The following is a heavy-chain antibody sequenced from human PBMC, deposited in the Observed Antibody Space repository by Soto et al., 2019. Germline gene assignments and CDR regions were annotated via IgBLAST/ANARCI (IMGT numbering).Heavy chain of an antibody. Sequence: EVQLLESGGGLVQPGGSLRLSCAASGFTFSNYGMSWVRQAPGKGLEWVSSISGGNTFYAGSVKGRFTISRDNSKNTRYLQMNSLTAEDTAVYYCAKAPSSDGNSGACSLRSWGQGTLVTVSS. CDR1: GFTFSNYG. J-gene: IGHJ5*02. CDR2: SISGGNT. CDR3: AKAPSSDGNSGACSLRS. D-gene: IGHD2-21*02. V-gene: IGHV3-23*01.